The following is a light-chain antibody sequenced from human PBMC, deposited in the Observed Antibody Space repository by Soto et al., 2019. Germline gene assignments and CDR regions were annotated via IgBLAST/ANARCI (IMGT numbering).Light chain of an antibody. CDR2: GAS. CDR1: QNIISSY. J-gene: IGKJ1*01. V-gene: IGKV3-20*01. CDR3: QKSGT. Sequence: EIVLTQSPGTLSLSTGERATLSCRASQNIISSYLAWYQQKPGQAPRLLVYGASSRATGIPDRFSGSGSGTDFTLTISRLEPEDFAVYYCQKSGTFGQGTKVDIK.